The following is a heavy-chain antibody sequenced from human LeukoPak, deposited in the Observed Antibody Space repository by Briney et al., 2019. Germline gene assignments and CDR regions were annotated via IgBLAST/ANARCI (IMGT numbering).Heavy chain of an antibody. CDR2: ISSSSSTI. CDR1: GFPFSSYG. D-gene: IGHD3-3*01. J-gene: IGHJ4*02. V-gene: IGHV3-48*02. Sequence: AGGSVRLSCAASGFPFSSYGMNWVRQAPGKGLEWVSYISSSSSTIYYADSVKGRLTISRDNARTSLYLQMDSLRDDDTAVYYCARGRSGGYFDYCGQGNVVPVSS. CDR3: ARGRSGGYFDY.